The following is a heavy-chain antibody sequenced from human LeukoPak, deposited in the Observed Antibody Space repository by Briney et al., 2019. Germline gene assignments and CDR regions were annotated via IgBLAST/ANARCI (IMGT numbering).Heavy chain of an antibody. V-gene: IGHV1-2*06. J-gene: IGHJ4*02. Sequence: ASVKVSCKASGYTFTDYYIHWMRQAPGQGLEWMGRINPNSGGTNYAQKFQGRVTMTGDTSISTAYMELRRLRSDDTAVYYCARDFERPDYWGQGTLVTVSS. CDR3: ARDFERPDY. CDR2: INPNSGGT. CDR1: GYTFTDYY.